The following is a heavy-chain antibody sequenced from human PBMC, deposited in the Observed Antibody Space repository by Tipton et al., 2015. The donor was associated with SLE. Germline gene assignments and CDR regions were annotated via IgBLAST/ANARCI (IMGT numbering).Heavy chain of an antibody. V-gene: IGHV3-64D*06. J-gene: IGHJ6*02. D-gene: IGHD6-13*01. CDR1: GFTFSRYA. CDR2: ISSNGGSI. Sequence: SLRLSCSASGFTFSRYAMHWVRQAPGKGLEYVSGISSNGGSIYYADSVKGRFTISRDNSKNTLYLQKSSLRAEDTAVYYCVKLGVSIATAIPYYYGMDVWGQGATVTVSS. CDR3: VKLGVSIATAIPYYYGMDV.